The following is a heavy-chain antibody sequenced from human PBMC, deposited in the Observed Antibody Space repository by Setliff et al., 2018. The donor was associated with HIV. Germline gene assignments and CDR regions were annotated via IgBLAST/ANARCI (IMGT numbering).Heavy chain of an antibody. CDR1: GYSFTSYW. D-gene: IGHD3-22*01. V-gene: IGHV5-51*01. J-gene: IGHJ3*01. CDR3: ARIGDTSGYYFYIFDL. Sequence: PGESLKISCTGSGYSFTSYWIAWVRQKPGKGLEWMGIIFPGDSKTRYSPSFQGRVTLSADKSTSTAYLQWTGLKASGTAMYYCARIGDTSGYYFYIFDLWGQGTKVTVSS. CDR2: IFPGDSKT.